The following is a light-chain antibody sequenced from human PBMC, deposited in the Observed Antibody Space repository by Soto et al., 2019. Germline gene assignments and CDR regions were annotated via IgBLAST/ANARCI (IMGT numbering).Light chain of an antibody. CDR3: SSFRSSSTSYV. J-gene: IGLJ1*01. CDR2: DVS. Sequence: QDALTQPASVSGSPGQSFTISCTGTSSDIGDSNYVSWYQQHPGKAPKLVIYDVSNRPSGVSNRFSGSKSANTASLTISGLQAEDEADYYCSSFRSSSTSYVFGTGTKVTVL. CDR1: SSDIGDSNY. V-gene: IGLV2-14*03.